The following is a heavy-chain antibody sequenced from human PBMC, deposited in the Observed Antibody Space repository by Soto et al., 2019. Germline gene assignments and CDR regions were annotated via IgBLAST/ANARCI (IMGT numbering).Heavy chain of an antibody. V-gene: IGHV4-30-4*01. CDR3: ARRYYYDSSGYYSEVEY. Sequence: PSETLSLTCTVSGGSISSGDYYWSWIRQPPGKGLEWIGYIYYSGSTYYNPSLKSRVTISVDTSKNQFSLKLSSVTAADTAVYYCARRYYYDSSGYYSEVEYWGQGTLVTVSS. CDR2: IYYSGST. CDR1: GGSISSGDYY. D-gene: IGHD3-22*01. J-gene: IGHJ4*02.